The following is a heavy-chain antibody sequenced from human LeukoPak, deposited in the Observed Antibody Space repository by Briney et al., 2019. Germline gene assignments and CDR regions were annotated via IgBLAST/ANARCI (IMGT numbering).Heavy chain of an antibody. V-gene: IGHV3-30*04. CDR3: ARKEMATISSFFDY. CDR2: ISYDGSNK. CDR1: GFTFSSYA. Sequence: GGSLRLSCAASGFTFSSYAMHWVRQAPGKGLEWVAVISYDGSNKYYADSVKGRFTISRDNSKNTLYLQMNSLRAEDTAVYYCARKEMATISSFFDYWGQGTLVTVSS. J-gene: IGHJ4*02. D-gene: IGHD5-24*01.